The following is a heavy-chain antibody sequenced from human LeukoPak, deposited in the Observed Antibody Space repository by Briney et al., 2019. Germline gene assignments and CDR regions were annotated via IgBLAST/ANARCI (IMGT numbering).Heavy chain of an antibody. D-gene: IGHD4-11*01. V-gene: IGHV3-53*01. CDR3: AKDDYLSF. CDR1: GFIVSNDY. J-gene: IGHJ4*02. CDR2: MYSGGGT. Sequence: PGGSLRLSCAASGFIVSNDYMSWVRQAPGKGLEWVSVMYSGGGTYYADSVKGRFTVSRDNSKNTLYLQMNSLRAGDTAVYYCAKDDYLSFWGQGTLVTVSS.